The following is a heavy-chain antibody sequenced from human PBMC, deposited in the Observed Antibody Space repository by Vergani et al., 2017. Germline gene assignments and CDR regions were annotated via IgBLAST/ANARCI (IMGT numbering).Heavy chain of an antibody. Sequence: QLQLQESGPGLVKPSETLSLTCTVSGGSISSSSYYWGWIRQPPGKGLEWIGSIYYSGSTYYNPSLKSRVTISVDTSKNQFSLKLSSVTAADTAVYYCARVLRRIWFGELSHAFDIWGQGTMVTVSS. CDR2: IYYSGST. J-gene: IGHJ3*02. V-gene: IGHV4-39*01. CDR3: ARVLRRIWFGELSHAFDI. D-gene: IGHD3-10*01. CDR1: GGSISSSSYY.